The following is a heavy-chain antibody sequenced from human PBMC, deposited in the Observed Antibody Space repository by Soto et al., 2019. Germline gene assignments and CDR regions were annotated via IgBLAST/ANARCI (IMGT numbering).Heavy chain of an antibody. CDR3: AREEGFGVVITFDY. V-gene: IGHV3-30-3*01. CDR1: GFIFSSYA. J-gene: IGHJ4*02. D-gene: IGHD3-3*01. CDR2: ISYDGSNK. Sequence: QVQLVESGGGVVQPGRSLRLSCAASGFIFSSYAMHWVRQAPGKGLAWVAVISYDGSNKYYADSVKGRFTISRDSSKNTLFLQMNSLRAEDSAVYYCAREEGFGVVITFDYWGQGTLVTVSS.